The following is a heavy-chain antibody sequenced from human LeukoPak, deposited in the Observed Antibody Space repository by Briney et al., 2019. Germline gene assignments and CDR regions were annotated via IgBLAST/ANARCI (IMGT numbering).Heavy chain of an antibody. CDR1: GGSFSGYY. Sequence: KPSETLSLTCAVYGGSFSGYYWSWIRQPPGKGPEWIGEINHSGSTNYNPSLKSRVSISADTSKNQSSLKLSSVTAADTAVYYCARTGETAMDSRGLFDYWGQGTLVTVSS. CDR2: INHSGST. CDR3: ARTGETAMDSRGLFDY. J-gene: IGHJ4*02. V-gene: IGHV4-34*01. D-gene: IGHD5-18*01.